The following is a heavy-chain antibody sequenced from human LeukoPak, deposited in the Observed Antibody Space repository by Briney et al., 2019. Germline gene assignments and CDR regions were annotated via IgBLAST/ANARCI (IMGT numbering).Heavy chain of an antibody. D-gene: IGHD3-3*01. Sequence: PSETLSLTCIVSGDSISNSGWSWGWIRQPPGKALEWIGTMPYDENVADNEIPSYNPSLKRRVSISADTSKNQLYLKVNSVTAADTASYYCARLTLTGVGGRGWFDAWGQGTLVIVSS. CDR1: GDSISNSGWS. V-gene: IGHV4-39*01. CDR3: ARLTLTGVGGRGWFDA. CDR2: MPYDENVADNEIP. J-gene: IGHJ5*02.